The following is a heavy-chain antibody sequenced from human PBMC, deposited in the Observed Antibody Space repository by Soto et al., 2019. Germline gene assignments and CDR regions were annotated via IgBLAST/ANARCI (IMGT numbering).Heavy chain of an antibody. D-gene: IGHD6-19*01. Sequence: PSETLSLTCTVSGGSISSYYWSWIRQPPGKGLEWIGYIYHSGSTYYNPSLKSRVTISVDRSKNQFSLKLSSVTAADTAVYYCARAKAGRTGVFDYWGQGTLVTVSS. CDR2: IYHSGST. CDR1: GGSISSYY. CDR3: ARAKAGRTGVFDY. J-gene: IGHJ4*02. V-gene: IGHV4-59*12.